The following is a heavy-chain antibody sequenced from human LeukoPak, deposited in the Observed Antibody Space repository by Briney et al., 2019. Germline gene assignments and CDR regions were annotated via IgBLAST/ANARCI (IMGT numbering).Heavy chain of an antibody. CDR1: GGSISSYY. CDR2: IYYSGST. V-gene: IGHV4-59*01. J-gene: IGHJ6*02. CDR3: ARDIYYGMDV. Sequence: PSETLSLTCTVSGGSISSYYWSWIQQPPGKGLEWIGYIYYSGSTNYNPSLKSRVTISVDTSKNQFSLKLSSVTAADTAVYYCARDIYYGMDVWGQGTTVTVSS.